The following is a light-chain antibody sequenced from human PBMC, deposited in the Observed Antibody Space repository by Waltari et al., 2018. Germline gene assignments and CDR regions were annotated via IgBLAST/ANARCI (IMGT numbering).Light chain of an antibody. J-gene: IGKJ4*01. CDR3: QQYNNWPLT. CDR2: VAS. Sequence: ETGMTQSPDTLSVSAGERATLSCRASQSVSRNLAWYQHKPGQDPRLLIYVASIRATGIPARFSGSGSGTEFTLTISSLQSEDFAVYYCQQYNNWPLTFGGGTKVEIK. CDR1: QSVSRN. V-gene: IGKV3-15*01.